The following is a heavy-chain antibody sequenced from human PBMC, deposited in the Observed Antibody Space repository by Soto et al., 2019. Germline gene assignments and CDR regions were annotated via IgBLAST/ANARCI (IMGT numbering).Heavy chain of an antibody. V-gene: IGHV4-34*01. CDR3: ARERGVFLWFGELFRFDP. J-gene: IGHJ5*02. CDR2: INHSGST. D-gene: IGHD3-10*01. CDR1: GGSFSGYY. Sequence: QVQLQQWGAGLLKPSETLSLTCAVYGGSFSGYYWSWIRQPPGKGLEWIGEINHSGSTNYNPSLKSRVTISVATSKNPFSLKLSSVPAADTAVYYCARERGVFLWFGELFRFDPWGQGTLVTVSS.